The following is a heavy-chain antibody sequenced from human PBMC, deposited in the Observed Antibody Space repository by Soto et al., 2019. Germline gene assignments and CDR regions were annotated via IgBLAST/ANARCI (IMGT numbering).Heavy chain of an antibody. J-gene: IGHJ4*02. CDR1: SGSLTDEGHF. CDR3: AGIRLGGLAF. CDR2: IFYSGTT. Sequence: QVQLQESGPGLVKPSQTLSLTCTVSSGSLTDEGHFWTWIRQHPVKGLEWIGYIFYSGTTFYSPSLGSRVTKSVDTSKKQFSLRLRSPTAADTAVYYCAGIRLGGLAFWGQGSLVTVSS. D-gene: IGHD7-27*01. V-gene: IGHV4-31*03.